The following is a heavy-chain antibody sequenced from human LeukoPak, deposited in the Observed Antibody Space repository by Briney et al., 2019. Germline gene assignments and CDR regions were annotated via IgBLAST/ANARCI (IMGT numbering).Heavy chain of an antibody. V-gene: IGHV4-59*01. D-gene: IGHD7-27*01. Sequence: SETLSLTCAVYGGSFSGYYWSWIRQSPGKGLEWIGYIYYTETSYNPSLKSRVTISADTSKNQFSLKLYSVTAADTAVYYCATRKLGNDYWGQGTLVTVSS. CDR3: ATRKLGNDY. CDR2: IYYTET. CDR1: GGSFSGYY. J-gene: IGHJ4*02.